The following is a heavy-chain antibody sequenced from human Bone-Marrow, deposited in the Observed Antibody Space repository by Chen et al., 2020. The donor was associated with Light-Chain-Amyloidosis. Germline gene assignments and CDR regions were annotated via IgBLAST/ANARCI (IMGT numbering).Heavy chain of an antibody. V-gene: IGHV5-51*01. D-gene: IGHD5-12*01. CDR2: IYPDDSDA. J-gene: IGHJ4*02. Sequence: IGWVRQIPGKGLEWMGVIYPDDSDARYSPSFEGQVTISADKSITTAYRQWRSLKASDTAMYYCARRRDGYNFDYWGQGTLVTVSS. CDR3: ARRRDGYNFDY.